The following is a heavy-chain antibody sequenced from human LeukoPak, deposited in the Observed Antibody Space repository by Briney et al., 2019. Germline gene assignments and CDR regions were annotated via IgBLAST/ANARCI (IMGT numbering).Heavy chain of an antibody. V-gene: IGHV4-59*01. Sequence: SETLSLTCTVSGGSISSYYWSWIRQPPGKGLEWIGYIYYSGSTNYNPSLKSRVTISVDTSKNQFSLKLSSVTAADTAVYYCARSREDYGDYVGYFDLWGRGTLVTVSS. D-gene: IGHD4-17*01. J-gene: IGHJ2*01. CDR3: ARSREDYGDYVGYFDL. CDR2: IYYSGST. CDR1: GGSISSYY.